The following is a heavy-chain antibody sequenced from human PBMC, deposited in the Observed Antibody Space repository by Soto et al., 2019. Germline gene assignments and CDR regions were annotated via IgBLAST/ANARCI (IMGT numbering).Heavy chain of an antibody. CDR2: IFWDDDR. CDR3: AHSSHPAYRFDP. J-gene: IGHJ5*02. Sequence: QITLKESGPTLVKPTQTLTLTCTFSGFSLRTSGVGVGWIRQPPGKALEWLGFIFWDDDRRYSPSLKSRLTITKDNSKNQVDLTLTNMDPVDTATYYCAHSSHPAYRFDPWGQGTLVTVSS. D-gene: IGHD2-2*02. V-gene: IGHV2-5*02. CDR1: GFSLRTSGVG.